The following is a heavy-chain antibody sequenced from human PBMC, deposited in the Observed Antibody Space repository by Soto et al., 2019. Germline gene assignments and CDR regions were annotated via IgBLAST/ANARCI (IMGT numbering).Heavy chain of an antibody. CDR3: ARASGSSYWLDP. CDR1: GYTFTSYV. Sequence: QVQLVQSGAEVKKPGASVKVSCKASGYTFTSYVISWMRQAPGQGLEWMGWISAYNGNTNYVQKLQGRVTMTTDTSTSTADMELRSLRSDDTAVYYCARASGSSYWLDPWGQGTLVTVS. CDR2: ISAYNGNT. J-gene: IGHJ5*02. V-gene: IGHV1-18*01. D-gene: IGHD1-26*01.